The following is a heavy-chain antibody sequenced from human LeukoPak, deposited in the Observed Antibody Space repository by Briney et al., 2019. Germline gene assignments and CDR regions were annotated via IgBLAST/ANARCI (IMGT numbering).Heavy chain of an antibody. Sequence: PGGSLRLSCAASGFSFSSYAMSWVRHVPGKGLEWVSGIRDTGVTTYYAESAKGRFTISRDNPKNTVYLQMDSLRAEDTAIYYCTKESIYCSSTTCYSPYGADVWGQGTTVTVSS. J-gene: IGHJ6*02. CDR2: IRDTGVTT. V-gene: IGHV3-23*01. CDR3: TKESIYCSSTTCYSPYGADV. D-gene: IGHD2-2*01. CDR1: GFSFSSYA.